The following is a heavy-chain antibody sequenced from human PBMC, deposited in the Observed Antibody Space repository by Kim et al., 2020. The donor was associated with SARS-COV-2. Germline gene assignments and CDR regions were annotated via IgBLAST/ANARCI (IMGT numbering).Heavy chain of an antibody. CDR2: IYYTGST. CDR3: ARDFRRNWFDP. V-gene: IGHV4-39*07. CDR1: GGSISSSTNYY. Sequence: SETLSLTCSVSGGSISSSTNYYWAWIRQPPGKGLEWIGNIYYTGSTYYNPSLESRVTISVDTSKNHFSLRLNSVTAADTAVYYCARDFRRNWFDPWGQGTLVTVSS. J-gene: IGHJ5*02.